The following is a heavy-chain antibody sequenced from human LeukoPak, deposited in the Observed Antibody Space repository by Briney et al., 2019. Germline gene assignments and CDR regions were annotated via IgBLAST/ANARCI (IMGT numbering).Heavy chain of an antibody. J-gene: IGHJ4*02. Sequence: SSETLSLTCTVSGGSISSYYWSWIRQPPGKGLEWIGYIYYSGSTNYNPSLKSRVTISVDTSKNQFSLKLSSVTAADTAVYYCARFVKIQLWLLMDYWGQGTLVTVSS. D-gene: IGHD5-18*01. CDR1: GGSISSYY. V-gene: IGHV4-59*01. CDR2: IYYSGST. CDR3: ARFVKIQLWLLMDY.